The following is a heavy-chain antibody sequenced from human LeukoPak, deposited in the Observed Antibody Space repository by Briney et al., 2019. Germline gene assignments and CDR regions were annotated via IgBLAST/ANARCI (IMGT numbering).Heavy chain of an antibody. CDR3: AKDLLVLTGYQPNGFDP. CDR1: GFTFSSYA. CDR2: LSYDGSNK. V-gene: IGHV3-30-3*01. J-gene: IGHJ5*02. Sequence: GGSLRLSCAASGFTFSSYAMHWVRQAPGKGLEWVAVLSYDGSNKYYADSVKGRFTISRDNSKNTLYLQMNSLRAEDTAVYYCAKDLLVLTGYQPNGFDPWGQGTLVTVSS. D-gene: IGHD3-9*01.